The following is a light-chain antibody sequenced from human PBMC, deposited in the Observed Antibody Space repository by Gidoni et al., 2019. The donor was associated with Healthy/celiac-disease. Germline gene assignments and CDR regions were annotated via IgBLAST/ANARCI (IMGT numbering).Light chain of an antibody. CDR3: QQYGSSPMYT. CDR2: GAS. J-gene: IGKJ2*01. CDR1: QSVSSSY. V-gene: IGKV3-20*01. Sequence: EIVLQQSPGTLSLSPGERATLSCRASQSVSSSYLAWYQQKPGQAPRLLIYGASSRATGIPDRFSGSGSGTDFTLTISRLEPEDFAVYYCQQYGSSPMYTFGQGTKLEIK.